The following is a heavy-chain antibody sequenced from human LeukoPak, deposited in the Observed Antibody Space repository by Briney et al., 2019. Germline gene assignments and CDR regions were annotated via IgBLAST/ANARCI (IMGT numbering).Heavy chain of an antibody. J-gene: IGHJ4*02. CDR1: GGTFSSYA. CDR3: ARDTGYSYGHDHDY. Sequence: GASVKVSCKASGGTFSSYAISWVRQAPGQGLEWMGRIIPILGIANYAQKFQGRATITADKSTSTAYMELSSLRSEDTAVYYCARDTGYSYGHDHDYWGQGTLVTVSS. V-gene: IGHV1-69*04. CDR2: IIPILGIA. D-gene: IGHD5-18*01.